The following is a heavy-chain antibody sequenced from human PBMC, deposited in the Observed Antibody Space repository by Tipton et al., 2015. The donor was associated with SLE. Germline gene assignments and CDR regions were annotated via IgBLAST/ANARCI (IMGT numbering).Heavy chain of an antibody. J-gene: IGHJ3*02. CDR2: IDPSDSYT. CDR1: GYSFTSYW. CDR3: VRWLVGWGAFDI. V-gene: IGHV5-10-1*01. Sequence: VQLVQSGAEVKKPGESLKISCKGSGYSFTSYWIGWVRQMPGKGLEWMGRIDPSDSYTNYSPSFQGHVTISADKSISTAYLQWSSLKASDTAMYYCVRWLVGWGAFDIWGQGAMVTVSS. D-gene: IGHD2-15*01.